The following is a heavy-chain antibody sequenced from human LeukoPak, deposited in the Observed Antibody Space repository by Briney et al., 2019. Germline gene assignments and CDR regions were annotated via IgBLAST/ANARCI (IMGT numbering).Heavy chain of an antibody. CDR3: AKLPWSGYYYFDY. D-gene: IGHD3-3*01. CDR1: GFTFSSYA. J-gene: IGHJ4*02. V-gene: IGHV3-23*01. CDR2: ISGSGGST. Sequence: PGGSLSLSCAASGFTFSSYAMSWVRQAPGKGLEWVSAISGSGGSTYYADSVKGRFTISRDNSKNTLYLQMNSLRAEDTAVYYCAKLPWSGYYYFDYWGQGTLVTVSS.